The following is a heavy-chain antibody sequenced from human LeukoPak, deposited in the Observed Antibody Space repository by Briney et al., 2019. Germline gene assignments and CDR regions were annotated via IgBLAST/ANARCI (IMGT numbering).Heavy chain of an antibody. D-gene: IGHD3-22*01. CDR3: ARGPWDPSDYYDSSGYYYVFAFDI. CDR2: ISSDGSNK. CDR1: GFTFSSYG. J-gene: IGHJ3*02. V-gene: IGHV3-30*03. Sequence: GGSLRLSCAASGFTFSSYGMHWVRQAPGKGLEWVAVISSDGSNKYYADSVKGRFTISRDNSKNTLYLQMNSLRAEDTAVYYCARGPWDPSDYYDSSGYYYVFAFDIWGQGTMVTVSS.